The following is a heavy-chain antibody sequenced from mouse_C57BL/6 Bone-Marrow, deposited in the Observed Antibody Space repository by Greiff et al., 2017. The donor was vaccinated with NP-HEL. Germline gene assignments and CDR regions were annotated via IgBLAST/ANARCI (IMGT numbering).Heavy chain of an antibody. CDR1: GYTFTSYG. D-gene: IGHD1-1*01. Sequence: QVQLQQSGAELARPGASVKLSCKASGYTFTSYGISWVKQRTGQGLEWIGEIYPRSGNTYYNEKFKGKATLTADKSSSPAYMELRSLTSEDSAVYFCASPPYYYGSSSFAYWGQGTLVTVSA. V-gene: IGHV1-81*01. CDR3: ASPPYYYGSSSFAY. J-gene: IGHJ3*01. CDR2: IYPRSGNT.